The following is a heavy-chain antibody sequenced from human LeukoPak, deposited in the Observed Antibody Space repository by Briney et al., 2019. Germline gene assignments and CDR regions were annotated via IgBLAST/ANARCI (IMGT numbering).Heavy chain of an antibody. Sequence: SETLSLTCTVSGGSINSQYWNWIRQSPGKGLEWIANIYYTGIADYNPSLKSRVTTSVDTSKNEISLILSSVTAADTAVYYCARKTYCSGGRCYGENWFDPWGQGTLVTVSS. CDR3: ARKTYCSGGRCYGENWFDP. J-gene: IGHJ5*02. CDR1: GGSINSQY. V-gene: IGHV4-59*08. D-gene: IGHD2-15*01. CDR2: IYYTGIA.